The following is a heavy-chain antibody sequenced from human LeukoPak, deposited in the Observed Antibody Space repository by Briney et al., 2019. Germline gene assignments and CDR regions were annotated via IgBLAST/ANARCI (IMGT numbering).Heavy chain of an antibody. CDR1: GCTFSSYA. CDR3: AKWKYSNSGIDDY. Sequence: PGGSLRLSCAASGCTFSSYAMSWVRQVPGKGLEWVSVISGSGDNTYYADSVKGRFTISRDNSENMLYLQMNSLRAEDTAVYYCAKWKYSNSGIDDYWGQGTLVTVSS. J-gene: IGHJ4*02. D-gene: IGHD6-6*01. V-gene: IGHV3-23*01. CDR2: ISGSGDNT.